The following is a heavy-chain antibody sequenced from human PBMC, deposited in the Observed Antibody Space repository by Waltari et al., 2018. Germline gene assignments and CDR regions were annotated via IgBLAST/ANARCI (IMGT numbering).Heavy chain of an antibody. CDR3: TREVVPAATIVVNWFDP. CDR1: GYIFTSYA. Sequence: QVQLVQSGSELKKPGASVKISCKASGYIFTSYAINWVRQAPGQGLELMGWIITRTGNPTYAQGFTGRFVFSLDTSVSTAYLEIHNLKAEDTAVYYCTREVVPAATIVVNWFDPWGQGTLVTVSS. J-gene: IGHJ5*02. D-gene: IGHD2-15*01. V-gene: IGHV7-4-1*01. CDR2: IITRTGNP.